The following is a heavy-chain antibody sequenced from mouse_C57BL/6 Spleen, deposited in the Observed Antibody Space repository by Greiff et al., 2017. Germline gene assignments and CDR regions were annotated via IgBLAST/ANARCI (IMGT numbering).Heavy chain of an antibody. V-gene: IGHV1-52*01. CDR3: ARNGDYGNWFAY. CDR1: GYTFTSYW. D-gene: IGHD2-1*01. Sequence: QVHVKQPGAELVRPGSSVKLSCKASGYTFTSYWMHWVKQRPIQGLEWIGNIDPSDSETHYNQKFKDKATLTVDKSSSTAYMQLSSLTSEDSAVYYCARNGDYGNWFAYWGQGTLVTVSA. J-gene: IGHJ3*01. CDR2: IDPSDSET.